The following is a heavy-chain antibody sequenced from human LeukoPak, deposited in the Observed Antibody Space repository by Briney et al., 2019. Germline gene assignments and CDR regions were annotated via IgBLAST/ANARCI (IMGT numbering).Heavy chain of an antibody. CDR1: GGTFSSYA. D-gene: IGHD3-22*01. Sequence: ASVKVSCKASGGTFSSYAISWVRQAPGQGLEWMGGIIPIFGTANYAQKFQGRVTITADESTSTAYMELSSLRSEDTAVYYCAREVPDYYDSSGYYNWFDPWGQGTLVTVSS. CDR2: IIPIFGTA. J-gene: IGHJ5*02. V-gene: IGHV1-69*13. CDR3: AREVPDYYDSSGYYNWFDP.